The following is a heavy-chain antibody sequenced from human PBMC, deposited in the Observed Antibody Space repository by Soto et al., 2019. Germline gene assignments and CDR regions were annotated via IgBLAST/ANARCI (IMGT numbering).Heavy chain of an antibody. CDR3: AKESSVWSDFDY. Sequence: EVQLVESGGVVVQPGGSLRLSCAASGFTFDDYTMHWVRQAPGKGLEWVSLISWDGGSTYYADSVKGRFTISRDNSKNSLYLQMNSLRTEDTDLYYCAKESSVWSDFDYWGQGTLVTVSS. J-gene: IGHJ4*02. V-gene: IGHV3-43*01. CDR2: ISWDGGST. D-gene: IGHD3-22*01. CDR1: GFTFDDYT.